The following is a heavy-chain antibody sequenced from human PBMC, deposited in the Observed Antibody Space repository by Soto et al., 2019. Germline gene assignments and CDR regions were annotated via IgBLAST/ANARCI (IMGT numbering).Heavy chain of an antibody. V-gene: IGHV1-2*02. CDR3: ARDQSPSSGWPGMDV. J-gene: IGHJ6*02. CDR2: NNPNSGGT. Sequence: ASVKVSCKASGYTFTDYYMHWVRQAPGQGLEWMGWNNPNSGGTNYAQKFQGRVTMTRDTSISTAYMELDRLRSDDTAVYYCARDQSPSSGWPGMDVWGQGTTVTVS. D-gene: IGHD6-19*01. CDR1: GYTFTDYY.